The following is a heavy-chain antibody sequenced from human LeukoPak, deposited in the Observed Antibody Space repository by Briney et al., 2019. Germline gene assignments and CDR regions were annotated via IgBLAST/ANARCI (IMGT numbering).Heavy chain of an antibody. D-gene: IGHD3-3*01. V-gene: IGHV4-61*09. CDR1: GGSISSGSYY. J-gene: IGHJ4*02. CDR2: IYYSGST. Sequence: PSQTLSLTCTVSGGSISSGSYYWSWIRQPAGKGLEWIGYIYYSGSTNYNPSLKSRVTISVDTSKNQFSLKLSSVTAADTAVYYCARAGAGAHDRLYDFWSGYHPPYYFDYWGQGTLVTVSS. CDR3: ARAGAGAHDRLYDFWSGYHPPYYFDY.